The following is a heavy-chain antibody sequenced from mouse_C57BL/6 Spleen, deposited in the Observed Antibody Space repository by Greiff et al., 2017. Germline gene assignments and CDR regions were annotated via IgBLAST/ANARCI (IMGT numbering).Heavy chain of an antibody. CDR1: GYAFSSSW. CDR3: ARWGYYDYDGAWFAY. D-gene: IGHD2-4*01. J-gene: IGHJ3*01. CDR2: IYPGDGDT. V-gene: IGHV1-82*01. Sequence: QVQLKQSGPELVKPGASVKISCKASGYAFSSSWMNWVKQRPGKGLEWIGRIYPGDGDTNYNGKFKGKATLTADKSSSTAYMQLSSLTSEDSAVYFCARWGYYDYDGAWFAYWGQGTLVTVSA.